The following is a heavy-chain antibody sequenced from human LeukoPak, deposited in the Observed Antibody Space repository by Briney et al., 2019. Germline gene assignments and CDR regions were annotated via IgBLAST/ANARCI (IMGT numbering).Heavy chain of an antibody. Sequence: PGGSLRLSCAASGFTFSSYAMSWVRQAPGKGLEWVSAISGSGGSTYYADSVKGRFTISRDNSKNTLYLQMNSLRAEDTAVYYCAKERTIYRYCSGGSCPYFDYWGQGTLVTVSS. D-gene: IGHD2-15*01. CDR2: ISGSGGST. CDR3: AKERTIYRYCSGGSCPYFDY. V-gene: IGHV3-23*01. CDR1: GFTFSSYA. J-gene: IGHJ4*02.